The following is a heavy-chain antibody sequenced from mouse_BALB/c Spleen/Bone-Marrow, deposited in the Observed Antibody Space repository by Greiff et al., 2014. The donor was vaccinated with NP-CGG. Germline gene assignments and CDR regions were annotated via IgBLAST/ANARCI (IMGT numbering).Heavy chain of an antibody. Sequence: EVKLVESGGGLVQPGGSLRLSCETSGFTFTDYYMSWVRQPPGKALEWLGFIRNKAKGYTTDYSASVKSRFTISRDNSQSISYLQMNTLRAEDSATYYCARDENVGIYWYFDVWGAGTTVTVSS. V-gene: IGHV7-3*02. J-gene: IGHJ1*01. CDR2: IRNKAKGYTT. CDR1: GFTFTDYY. CDR3: ARDENVGIYWYFDV.